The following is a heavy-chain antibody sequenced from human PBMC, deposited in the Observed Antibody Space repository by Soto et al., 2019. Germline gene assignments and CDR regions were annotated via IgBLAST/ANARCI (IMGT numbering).Heavy chain of an antibody. V-gene: IGHV3-30*15. CDR3: ARDRLRLGELSLIGYFDY. CDR2: ISYDGINE. J-gene: IGHJ4*02. D-gene: IGHD3-16*02. Sequence: SLRLSCEASGFTFTSCAMHWVRQAPGKGLEWVAVISYDGINEYYADSVKGRFTISRDNSKNTLFLQMSSLRVEDTAVYYCARDRLRLGELSLIGYFDYWGQGTLVTVSS. CDR1: GFTFTSCA.